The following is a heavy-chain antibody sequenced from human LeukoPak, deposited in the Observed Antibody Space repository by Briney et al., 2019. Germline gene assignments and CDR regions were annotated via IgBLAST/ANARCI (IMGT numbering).Heavy chain of an antibody. V-gene: IGHV4-30-4*01. D-gene: IGHD2-2*01. Sequence: SETLSLTCTVSGGSISSGDYYWSWIRQPPGKGLEWIGYIYYSGSTYYNPSLKSRVTISVDTSKNQFSLKLSSVTAADTAVYYCGGYQLLHNWFDPWGQGTLVTVSS. CDR3: GGYQLLHNWFDP. CDR2: IYYSGST. J-gene: IGHJ5*02. CDR1: GGSISSGDYY.